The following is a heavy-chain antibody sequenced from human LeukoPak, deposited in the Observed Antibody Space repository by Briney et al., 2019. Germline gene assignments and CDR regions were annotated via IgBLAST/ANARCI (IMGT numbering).Heavy chain of an antibody. CDR2: ISAYNGNT. CDR1: GYTFTSYG. CDR3: ARDHSPYYDIGAFDI. D-gene: IGHD3-9*01. J-gene: IGHJ3*02. V-gene: IGHV1-18*01. Sequence: ASVKVSCKASGYTFTSYGISWVRQAPGQGLEWMGWISAYNGNTNYAQKLQGRVTMTTDTSTSTAYMELRSLRSDDTAVYYCARDHSPYYDIGAFDIWGQGTMVTVSS.